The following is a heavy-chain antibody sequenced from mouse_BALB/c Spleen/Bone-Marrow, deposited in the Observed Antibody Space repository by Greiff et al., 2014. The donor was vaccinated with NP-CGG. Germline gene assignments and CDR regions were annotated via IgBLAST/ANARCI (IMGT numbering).Heavy chain of an antibody. CDR3: AREVRGREGFAY. Sequence: VQLQQSGAELARPGASVKLSCKASGYTFTSYWMQWVKQRPGQGLEWIGAIYPGDGDTRYTQKFKGKATLTADKSSSTAYMQLSSLASEDSAVYYCAREVRGREGFAYWGQGTLVTVSA. V-gene: IGHV1-87*01. J-gene: IGHJ3*01. CDR1: GYTFTSYW. CDR2: IYPGDGDT. D-gene: IGHD2-14*01.